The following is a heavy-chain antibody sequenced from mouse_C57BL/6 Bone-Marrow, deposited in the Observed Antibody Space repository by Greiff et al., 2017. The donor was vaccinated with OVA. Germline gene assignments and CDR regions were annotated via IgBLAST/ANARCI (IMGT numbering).Heavy chain of an antibody. Sequence: DVKLVESGGDLVKPGGSLKLSCAASGFTFSSYGMSWVRQTPDKRLEWVATISSGGSYTYYPDSVKGRFTISRDNAKNTLYLQMSSLKSEDTAMYYCARQGVYYGSSPFAYWGQGTLVTVSA. CDR3: ARQGVYYGSSPFAY. D-gene: IGHD1-1*01. CDR2: ISSGGSYT. V-gene: IGHV5-6*02. CDR1: GFTFSSYG. J-gene: IGHJ3*01.